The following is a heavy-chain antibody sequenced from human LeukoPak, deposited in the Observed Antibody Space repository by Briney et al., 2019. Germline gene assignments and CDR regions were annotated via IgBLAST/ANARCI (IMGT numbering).Heavy chain of an antibody. CDR1: GFTFSTYA. V-gene: IGHV3-23*01. CDR2: ISGSGGST. D-gene: IGHD3-10*01. Sequence: GGSLRLSCAASGFTFSTYAMSWVRQAPGKGLEWVSAISGSGGSTYYADSVKGRFTISRDNSKNTLYLQMNSLRAEDTAVYYCAKVGLVRGVIGAFFYWGQGTLVTVSS. CDR3: AKVGLVRGVIGAFFY. J-gene: IGHJ4*02.